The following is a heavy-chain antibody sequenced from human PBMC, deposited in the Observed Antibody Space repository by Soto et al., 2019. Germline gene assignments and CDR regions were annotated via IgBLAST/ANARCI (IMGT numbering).Heavy chain of an antibody. CDR1: GFTFSTYD. Sequence: EVQLVESGGGLVKPGGSLRLSCAGSGFTFSTYDMNWIRKAPGKGLEWVSSIGGSTSYIDYADSVKGRFTISRDNAKNSQYLQMNSLRAEDTAVYYCARGWLVGAPGKFYYGLDVWGQGTTVTVSS. CDR3: ARGWLVGAPGKFYYGLDV. V-gene: IGHV3-21*02. CDR2: IGGSTSYI. J-gene: IGHJ6*02. D-gene: IGHD6-19*01.